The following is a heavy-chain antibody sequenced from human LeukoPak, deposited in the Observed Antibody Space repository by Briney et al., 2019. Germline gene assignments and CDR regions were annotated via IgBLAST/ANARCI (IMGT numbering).Heavy chain of an antibody. V-gene: IGHV3-30*03. D-gene: IGHD4-11*01. J-gene: IGHJ6*02. CDR3: ARDRPTVTTLWDYYYYGMDV. Sequence: GRSLRLSCAASGFTLSSYGMHWVRQAPGKGLEWVAVISYDGSNKYYADSVKGRFTISRDNSKNTLYLQMNSLRAEDTAVYYCARDRPTVTTLWDYYYYGMDVWGQGTTVTVSS. CDR1: GFTLSSYG. CDR2: ISYDGSNK.